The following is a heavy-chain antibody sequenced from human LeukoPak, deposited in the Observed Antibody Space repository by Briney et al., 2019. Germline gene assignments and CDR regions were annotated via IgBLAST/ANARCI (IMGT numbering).Heavy chain of an antibody. V-gene: IGHV1-24*01. Sequence: ASVKVSCKFSGYTLTELSMHWLRQAPGKGLEWMGGFDPEDGETIYAQKFQGRVTMTEDTSTDTAYMELSSLRSEDTAVYYCATGPQDWHYFCDYWGQGTLVTVSS. CDR3: ATGPQDWHYFCDY. D-gene: IGHD1-7*01. CDR2: FDPEDGET. CDR1: GYTLTELS. J-gene: IGHJ4*02.